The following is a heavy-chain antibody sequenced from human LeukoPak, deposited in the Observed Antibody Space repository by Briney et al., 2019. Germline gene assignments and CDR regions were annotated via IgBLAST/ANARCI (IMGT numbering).Heavy chain of an antibody. D-gene: IGHD3-10*01. V-gene: IGHV3-48*02. CDR2: IRSSSSTI. CDR1: GFTFSSYS. CDR3: ARDLGLIWFGELGDAFDI. J-gene: IGHJ3*02. Sequence: GGSLRFSCAASGFTFSSYSMNWVRQAPGKGLEWVSYIRSSSSTIYYAASVKGPFTISRYNAKNSLYLQMNSLRDEDTAVYYCARDLGLIWFGELGDAFDIWGQGTTVTVSS.